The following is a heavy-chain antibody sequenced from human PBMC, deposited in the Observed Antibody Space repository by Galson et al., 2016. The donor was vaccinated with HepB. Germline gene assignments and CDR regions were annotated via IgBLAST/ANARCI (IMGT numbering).Heavy chain of an antibody. CDR1: GDSISSGSHY. J-gene: IGHJ5*02. D-gene: IGHD4-17*01. Sequence: TLSLTCAVSGDSISSGSHYWSWIRQSAGKGLEWVGRIYNRGPTGTNFNPSLKSRVTISLDMAQNQFSLKMTSVTATDTAVYYCAKFTAVTSPPWFDPWGRGTLVTVAS. V-gene: IGHV4-61*02. CDR3: AKFTAVTSPPWFDP. CDR2: IYNRGPTGT.